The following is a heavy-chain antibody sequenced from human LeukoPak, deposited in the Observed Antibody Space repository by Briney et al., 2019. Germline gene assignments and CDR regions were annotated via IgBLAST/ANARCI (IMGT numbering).Heavy chain of an antibody. CDR2: ISWNSGSI. J-gene: IGHJ5*02. Sequence: GRSLRPSCAASGFTFADYAMHWVRQAPGKGLEWVSGISWNSGSIGYADSVKGRFTISRDNAKNSLYLQMNSLRAEDTALYYCAIDCYYGSGSCQGFDPWGQGTLVTVSS. V-gene: IGHV3-9*01. CDR3: AIDCYYGSGSCQGFDP. CDR1: GFTFADYA. D-gene: IGHD3-10*01.